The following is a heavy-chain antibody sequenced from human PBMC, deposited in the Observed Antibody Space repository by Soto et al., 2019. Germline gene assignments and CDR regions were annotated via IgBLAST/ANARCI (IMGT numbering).Heavy chain of an antibody. D-gene: IGHD6-19*01. J-gene: IGHJ5*02. CDR1: GFAFSTYG. V-gene: IGHV3-30*18. Sequence: QVHLVESGGGVVQPGRSLTISCVGSGFAFSTYGMHWVRQAPAKGLEWVALISYDGTDKYYAGSVKGRFSISRDNSKQTLSLQMDSLRAEDRAVYYCAKDFGAWSDSWGQGTLVNVSS. CDR3: AKDFGAWSDS. CDR2: ISYDGTDK.